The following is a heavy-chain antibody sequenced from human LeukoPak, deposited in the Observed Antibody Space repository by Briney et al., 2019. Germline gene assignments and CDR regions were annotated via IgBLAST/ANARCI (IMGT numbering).Heavy chain of an antibody. CDR1: GFTFSSYA. CDR3: AIHSSSGYYKREYFQH. D-gene: IGHD3-22*01. V-gene: IGHV3-23*01. CDR2: ISGSGGST. Sequence: GGSLRLSCAASGFTFSSYAMSWVRQAPGEGLEWVSAISGSGGSTYYADSVKGRFTISRDNSKNTLYLQMNSLRAEDTAVYYCAIHSSSGYYKREYFQHWGQGTLVTVSS. J-gene: IGHJ1*01.